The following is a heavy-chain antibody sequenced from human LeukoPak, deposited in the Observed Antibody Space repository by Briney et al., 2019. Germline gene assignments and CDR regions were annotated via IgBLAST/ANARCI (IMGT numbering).Heavy chain of an antibody. J-gene: IGHJ4*02. CDR1: GFTFSSYG. V-gene: IGHV3-30*18. Sequence: GRSLRLSCAASGFTFSSYGMHWVRQAPCKGLEWVAVISYDGSNKYYADSVKGRFTISRDNSKNTLYLQMNSLRAEDTAVYYCAKEDDYGPFDYWGQGTLVTVSS. D-gene: IGHD4-17*01. CDR2: ISYDGSNK. CDR3: AKEDDYGPFDY.